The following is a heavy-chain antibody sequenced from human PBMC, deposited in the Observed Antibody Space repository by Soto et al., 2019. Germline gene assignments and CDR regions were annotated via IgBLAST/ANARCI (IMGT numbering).Heavy chain of an antibody. V-gene: IGHV3-30*18. J-gene: IGHJ4*02. CDR1: GFTFSYG. Sequence: VQLLESGGGLIQPGGSLRLSCAASGFTFSYGIHWLRQAPGKGLEWVAYISYDSSNKFYGDSVEGRFTISRDNSKNPPFLQMNSLRAEDTAVYYCAKLVIGYCSGNTCDDYWGQGTLVAVSS. CDR2: ISYDSSNK. D-gene: IGHD2-15*01. CDR3: AKLVIGYCSGNTCDDY.